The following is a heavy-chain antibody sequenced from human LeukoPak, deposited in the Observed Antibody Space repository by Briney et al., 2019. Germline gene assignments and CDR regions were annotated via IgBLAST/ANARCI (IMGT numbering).Heavy chain of an antibody. Sequence: SETLSLTCPVSGGSISNYYYWNWIRQPPGKGLEWIGYIYYSGSTNYNPSLKSRVTISVDTSKNQFSLKLSSVTAADTAVYYCARGADSSGYYSIFYFDYWGQGTLVTVSS. J-gene: IGHJ4*02. CDR3: ARGADSSGYYSIFYFDY. CDR1: GGSISNYY. V-gene: IGHV4-59*01. CDR2: IYYSGST. D-gene: IGHD3-22*01.